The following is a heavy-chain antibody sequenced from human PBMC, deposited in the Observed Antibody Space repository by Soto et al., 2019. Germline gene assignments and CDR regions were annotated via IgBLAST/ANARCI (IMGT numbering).Heavy chain of an antibody. V-gene: IGHV1-18*01. CDR3: ATSGYDYGDPFRFDY. D-gene: IGHD4-17*01. CDR1: GYTFTSYG. Sequence: ASVKVSCKASGYTFTSYGISWVRQAPGQGLEWMGWISAYNGNTNYAQKLQGRVTMTTETSTSTAYMELRSLRSDDTAVYYCATSGYDYGDPFRFDYWGQGTLVTVSS. J-gene: IGHJ4*02. CDR2: ISAYNGNT.